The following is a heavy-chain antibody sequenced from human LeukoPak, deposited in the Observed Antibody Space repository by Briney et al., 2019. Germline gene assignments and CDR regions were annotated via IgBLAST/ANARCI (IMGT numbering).Heavy chain of an antibody. J-gene: IGHJ4*02. Sequence: ASVKVSCRASGYIFTDYYIHWVRQAPGQGLEWMGLINPNNGDTTYAQKFQGRVTMTSDTSISTAYMELSRLRSDDTAMYYCLTMIVVVTNSWGQGTLVTVSS. CDR2: INPNNGDT. CDR1: GYIFTDYY. D-gene: IGHD3-22*01. CDR3: LTMIVVVTNS. V-gene: IGHV1-2*02.